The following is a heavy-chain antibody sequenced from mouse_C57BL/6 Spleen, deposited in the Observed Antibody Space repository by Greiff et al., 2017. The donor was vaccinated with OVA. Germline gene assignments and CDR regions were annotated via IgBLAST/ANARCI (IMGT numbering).Heavy chain of an antibody. CDR3: ASEDYGSSYVSYAMDY. CDR2: ISDGGSYT. J-gene: IGHJ4*01. V-gene: IGHV5-4*01. Sequence: EVQLVESGGGLVKPGGSLKLSCAASGFTFSSYAMSWVRQTPEKRLEWVATISDGGSYTYYPDNVKGRFTISRENAKNNLYLQMSHMKSEDTAMYYCASEDYGSSYVSYAMDYWGQGTSVTVSS. CDR1: GFTFSSYA. D-gene: IGHD1-1*01.